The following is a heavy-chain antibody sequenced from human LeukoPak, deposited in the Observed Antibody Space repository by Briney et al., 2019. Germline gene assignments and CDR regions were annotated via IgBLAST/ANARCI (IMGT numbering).Heavy chain of an antibody. J-gene: IGHJ4*02. D-gene: IGHD4-17*01. V-gene: IGHV4-30-2*01. CDR1: GGSISSGGYS. CDR2: IYHSGST. Sequence: PSQTLSLTCAVSGGSISSGGYSWSWIRQPPGKGLEWIGYIYHSGSTYYNPSLKSRVTISVDRSKNQFSLKLSSVTAADTAVYYCARVDGDYSYYFDYWGQGTLVTVSS. CDR3: ARVDGDYSYYFDY.